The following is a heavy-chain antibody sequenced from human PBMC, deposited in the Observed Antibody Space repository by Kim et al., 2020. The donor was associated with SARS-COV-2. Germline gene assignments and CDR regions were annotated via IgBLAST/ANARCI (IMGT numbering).Heavy chain of an antibody. CDR2: IIPIFGTA. D-gene: IGHD3-9*01. CDR1: GGTFSSYA. CDR3: ARDSYDILTGYYMGTSPPEHRNYGMDV. V-gene: IGHV1-69*13. J-gene: IGHJ6*02. Sequence: SVKVSCKASGGTFSSYAISWVRQAPGQGLEWMGGIIPIFGTANYAQKFQGRVTITADESTSTAYMELSSLRSEDTAVYYCARDSYDILTGYYMGTSPPEHRNYGMDVWGQGTTVTVSS.